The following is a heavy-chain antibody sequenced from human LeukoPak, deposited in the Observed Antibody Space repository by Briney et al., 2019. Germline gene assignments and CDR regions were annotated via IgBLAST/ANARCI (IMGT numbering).Heavy chain of an antibody. D-gene: IGHD5-12*01. V-gene: IGHV4-39*07. J-gene: IGHJ5*02. CDR3: ARDRATTHWFDP. CDR1: GGSISSSSYY. Sequence: PSETLSLTCTVSGGSISSSSYYWGWIRQPPGKGLEWIGNIYYSGSTYYNPSLKSRVTISVDTSKNQFSLRLSSVTAADTAVYYCARDRATTHWFDPWGQGTLVTVSS. CDR2: IYYSGST.